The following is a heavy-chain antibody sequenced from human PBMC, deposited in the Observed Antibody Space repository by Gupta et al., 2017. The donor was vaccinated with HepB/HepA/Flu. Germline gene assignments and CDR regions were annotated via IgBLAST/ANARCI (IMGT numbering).Heavy chain of an antibody. CDR1: GGSISSGGYY. CDR2: IYYSGST. Sequence: QVQLQESGPGLVKPSQTLSLTCTVSGGSISSGGYYWSWIRQHPGKGLEWIGYIYYSGSTYYNPSLKSRVTISVDTSKNQFSLKLSSVTAADTAVYYCARVVWIQLWLGWFDPWGQGTLVTVSS. J-gene: IGHJ5*02. CDR3: ARVVWIQLWLGWFDP. V-gene: IGHV4-31*03. D-gene: IGHD5-18*01.